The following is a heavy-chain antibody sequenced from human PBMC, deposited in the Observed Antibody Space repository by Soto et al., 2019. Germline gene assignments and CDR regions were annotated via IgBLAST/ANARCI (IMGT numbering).Heavy chain of an antibody. Sequence: PGESLKISCQCSGYTFSNFWIGWVRQLPGKGLEWMGIIYPGDHETRYSPAFHGKVTISADRSTGTAYLQWSSLEASDSAFYFCARSPRSSPYFDYWGQGALVTGSS. CDR3: ARSPRSSPYFDY. V-gene: IGHV5-51*01. D-gene: IGHD6-13*01. CDR1: GYTFSNFW. CDR2: IYPGDHET. J-gene: IGHJ4*02.